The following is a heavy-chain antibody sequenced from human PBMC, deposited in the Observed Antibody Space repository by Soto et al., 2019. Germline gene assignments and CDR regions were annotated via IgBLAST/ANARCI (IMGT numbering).Heavy chain of an antibody. Sequence: EVQLVESGGGLVKPGGSLRLSCAASGFTFSSYSMNWVRQAPGKGLEWVSSISSSSSYIYYADSVKGRFTISRDNAKNSLYLQMNSLRAEDTAVYYCARELLSLSSWYFDLWGRGTLVTVSS. J-gene: IGHJ2*01. CDR1: GFTFSSYS. D-gene: IGHD3-16*01. V-gene: IGHV3-21*01. CDR3: ARELLSLSSWYFDL. CDR2: ISSSSSYI.